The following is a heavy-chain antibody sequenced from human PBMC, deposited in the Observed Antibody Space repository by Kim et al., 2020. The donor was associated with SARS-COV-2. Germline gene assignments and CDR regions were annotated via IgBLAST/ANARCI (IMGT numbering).Heavy chain of an antibody. V-gene: IGHV1-69*04. CDR2: IIPILGIA. CDR1: GGTFSSYA. Sequence: SVKVSCKASGGTFSSYAISWVRQAPGQGLEWMGRIIPILGIANYAQKFQGRVTITADKSTSTAYMELSSLRSEDTAVYYCARDTSENCSGGSCHSSLKGDGFDLWGQGTLVTVPS. J-gene: IGHJ5*02. CDR3: ARDTSENCSGGSCHSSLKGDGFDL. D-gene: IGHD2-15*01.